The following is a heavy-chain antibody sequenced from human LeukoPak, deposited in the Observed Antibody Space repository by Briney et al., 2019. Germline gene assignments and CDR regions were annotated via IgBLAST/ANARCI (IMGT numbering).Heavy chain of an antibody. CDR1: GFTFSSYW. D-gene: IGHD5-12*01. V-gene: IGHV3-7*01. Sequence: PGGSLRLSCVASGFTFSSYWMSWVRQAPGKGLEWVANIKQDGSNIYYVDSVKGRFTISRDNAKNSLYLQMNSLRAEDTAVYYCAGQLWWLDNDAFDIWGQGTMVTVSS. J-gene: IGHJ3*02. CDR2: IKQDGSNI. CDR3: AGQLWWLDNDAFDI.